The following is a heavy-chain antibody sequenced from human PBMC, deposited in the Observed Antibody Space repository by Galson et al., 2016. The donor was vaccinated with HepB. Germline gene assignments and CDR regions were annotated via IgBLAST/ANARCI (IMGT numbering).Heavy chain of an antibody. J-gene: IGHJ4*02. Sequence: SETLSLTCAVYGGSFSRYYWSWIRQPPGKGLEWIGEINHSGSTNYNPSLKSRVTISVDTSKNQFSLKLSSVTAADTAVYYCARKYHGSGSYRYWGQGTLVTVSP. V-gene: IGHV4-34*01. CDR2: INHSGST. CDR1: GGSFSRYY. D-gene: IGHD3-10*01. CDR3: ARKYHGSGSYRY.